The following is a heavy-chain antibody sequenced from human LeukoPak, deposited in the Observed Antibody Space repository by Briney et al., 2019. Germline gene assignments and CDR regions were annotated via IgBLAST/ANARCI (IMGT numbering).Heavy chain of an antibody. CDR2: ISGSGGRT. CDR3: AIGPPYGGYSD. Sequence: GGSLRLSCAAPGFTFTTYAMTWVRQAPGKGPEWVSSISGSGGRTYYADSLKGRFTISRDNSKNTLYLQMNSLRPEDTAVYSCAIGPPYGGYSDWGQGTLVTVSS. CDR1: GFTFTTYA. D-gene: IGHD5-12*01. J-gene: IGHJ4*02. V-gene: IGHV3-23*01.